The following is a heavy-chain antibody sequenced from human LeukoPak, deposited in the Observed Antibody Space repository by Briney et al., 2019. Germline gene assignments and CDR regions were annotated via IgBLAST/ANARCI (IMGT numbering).Heavy chain of an antibody. J-gene: IGHJ6*03. D-gene: IGHD7-27*01. CDR2: IYHSGST. V-gene: IGHV4-30-2*01. CDR1: GGSISSGGYS. Sequence: SQTLSLTCAVSGGSISSGGYSWSWIRQPPGKGLEWIGYIYHSGSTYYNPSLKSRVTISVDRSKNQFSLKLSSVTAADTAVYYCARDPRKLGKDYYYYMDVWGKGTTVTVSS. CDR3: ARDPRKLGKDYYYYMDV.